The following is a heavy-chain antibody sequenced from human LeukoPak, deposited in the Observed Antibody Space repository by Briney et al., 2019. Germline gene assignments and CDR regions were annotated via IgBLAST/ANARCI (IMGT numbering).Heavy chain of an antibody. D-gene: IGHD3-22*01. CDR1: GGSSNSSSSY. Sequence: SETPSLTCTVPGGSSNSSSSYSGWIRQPPGTWLEWIASIYYSGSAYYNLSLKSRIAISVDTSKNQFSLKLSSVTAADTAVYYCASGYFDSGGPPRYFDYWGQGTLVTVSS. V-gene: IGHV4-39*01. J-gene: IGHJ4*02. CDR3: ASGYFDSGGPPRYFDY. CDR2: IYYSGSA.